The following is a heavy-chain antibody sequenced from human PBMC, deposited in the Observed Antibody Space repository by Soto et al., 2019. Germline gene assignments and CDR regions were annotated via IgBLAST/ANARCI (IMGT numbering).Heavy chain of an antibody. V-gene: IGHV1-8*01. J-gene: IGHJ4*02. Sequence: RASVKVSCKASGNTFTSYDINWVRQATGHGLEWMGWINPNSGNIGYAQKFQGRVTMTRDTAIRTAYMEVGRLRSDDTAVYYCARGRASGSYYLLDYWGQGTLVTVSS. CDR2: INPNSGNI. CDR3: ARGRASGSYYLLDY. D-gene: IGHD3-10*01. CDR1: GNTFTSYD.